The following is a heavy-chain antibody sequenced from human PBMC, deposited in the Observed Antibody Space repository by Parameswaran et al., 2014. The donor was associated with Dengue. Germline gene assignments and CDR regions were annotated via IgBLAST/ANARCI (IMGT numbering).Heavy chain of an antibody. J-gene: IGHJ6*02. V-gene: IGHV3-23*01. CDR1: SNA. Sequence: SNARWIRQPPGKGLEWVSAISGSGGSTYYADSVKGRFTISRDNSKNTLYLQMNSLRAEDTAVYYCAKAKDIVVVVAALRSYYYYGMDVWGQGTTVTVSS. CDR3: AKAKDIVVVVAALRSYYYYGMDV. CDR2: ISGSGGST. D-gene: IGHD2-15*01.